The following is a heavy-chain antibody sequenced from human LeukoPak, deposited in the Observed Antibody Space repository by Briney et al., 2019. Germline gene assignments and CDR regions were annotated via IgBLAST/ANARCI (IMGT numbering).Heavy chain of an antibody. J-gene: IGHJ4*02. Sequence: GGSLRLSCAASGFTFSSYWMHWIRQAPGKGLVWVSRINSHGSSTNYADSVEGRFTISRDNAENSLYLQMNGLSAEDTAEYYCARERLLPFDYWGQGTLVTVSS. D-gene: IGHD2-15*01. CDR2: INSHGSST. CDR3: ARERLLPFDY. CDR1: GFTFSSYW. V-gene: IGHV3-74*01.